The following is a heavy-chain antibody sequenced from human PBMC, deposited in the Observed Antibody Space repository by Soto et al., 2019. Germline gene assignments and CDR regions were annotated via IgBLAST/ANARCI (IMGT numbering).Heavy chain of an antibody. D-gene: IGHD6-13*01. CDR2: IYYSGST. CDR1: GGSMSSYY. Sequence: PSETLSLTCTVSGGSMSSYYWSWIRQPPGKGLEWIGYIYYSGSTNYNPSLKSRVTMSVDTPKNQFSLKLSSVTAADTAVYYCARTGIATARWFDPWGQGTLVTVSS. CDR3: ARTGIATARWFDP. J-gene: IGHJ5*02. V-gene: IGHV4-59*01.